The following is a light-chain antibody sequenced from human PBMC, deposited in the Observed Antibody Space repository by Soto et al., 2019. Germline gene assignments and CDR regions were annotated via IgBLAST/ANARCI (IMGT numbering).Light chain of an antibody. CDR2: GAS. J-gene: IGKJ1*01. V-gene: IGKV3-15*01. CDR3: QQYNSWPLT. Sequence: ETVMTQSPATLSLSSGERATLSCRASQSIASNIAWYQLKPGQSPRLLIYGASTRATDIPARFSGSGSGTEFTLSISSLQSEDFAFYFCQQYNSWPLTFGQGTKVDIK. CDR1: QSIASN.